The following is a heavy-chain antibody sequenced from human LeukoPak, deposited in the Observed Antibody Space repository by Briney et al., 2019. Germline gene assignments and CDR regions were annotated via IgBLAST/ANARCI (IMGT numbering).Heavy chain of an antibody. CDR1: GGSISSSSYY. CDR2: IYYSGST. D-gene: IGHD3-9*01. CDR3: AREALGDILTGYYFYYFDY. J-gene: IGHJ4*02. Sequence: SETLSLTCTVSGGSISSSSYYWGWIRQPPGKGLEWIGSIYYSGSTNYNPSLKSRVTISVDTSKNQFSLKLSSVTAADTAVYYCAREALGDILTGYYFYYFDYWGQGTLVTVSS. V-gene: IGHV4-39*07.